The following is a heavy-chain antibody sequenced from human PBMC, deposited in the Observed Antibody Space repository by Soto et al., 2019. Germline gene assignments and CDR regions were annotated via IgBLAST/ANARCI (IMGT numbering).Heavy chain of an antibody. V-gene: IGHV4-31*03. J-gene: IGHJ5*02. CDR3: AVQARQYSYGLNWFDP. CDR2: ISYSGST. Sequence: PSETLSLTCTGSGGSISSGGYYWSWIRQHPGTGLEWIGHISYSGSTYYNTSLKSRVTISVDTSRNQFSLKLSAVTAADTAVYYWAVQARQYSYGLNWFDPWGQGTLVTVSS. D-gene: IGHD5-18*01. CDR1: GGSISSGGYY.